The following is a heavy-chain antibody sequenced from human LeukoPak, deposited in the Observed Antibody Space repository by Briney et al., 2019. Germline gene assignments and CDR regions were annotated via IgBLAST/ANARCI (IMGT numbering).Heavy chain of an antibody. V-gene: IGHV1-18*01. J-gene: IGHJ5*02. Sequence: ASVKVSCKSSGYTFTSYGIRWVRQAPGQGLEWMGWLSAYNGNTNYAKKLQGRVTMTADTSTRRAYMEVRSLRSDDTAGYYCARGRKWFYPWGQGTLVTVSS. CDR1: GYTFTSYG. CDR3: ARGRKWFYP. CDR2: LSAYNGNT.